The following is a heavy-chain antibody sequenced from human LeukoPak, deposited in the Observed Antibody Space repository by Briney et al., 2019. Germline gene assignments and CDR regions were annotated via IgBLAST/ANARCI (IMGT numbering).Heavy chain of an antibody. CDR2: ISGSGGST. J-gene: IGHJ4*02. CDR3: AKTVGATGEFDY. CDR1: GFTFSGFW. V-gene: IGHV3-23*01. Sequence: GGSLRLSCAASGFTFSGFWMHWVRQAPGKGLMWVSAISGSGGSTYYADSVKGRFTISRDNSKNTLYLQMNSLRAEDTAVYYCAKTVGATGEFDYWGQGTLVTVSS. D-gene: IGHD1-26*01.